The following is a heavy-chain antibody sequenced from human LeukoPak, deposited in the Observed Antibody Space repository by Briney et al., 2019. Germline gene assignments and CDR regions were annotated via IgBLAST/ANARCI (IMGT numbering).Heavy chain of an antibody. V-gene: IGHV1-2*02. CDR2: INPNSGGT. Sequence: ASVKVSCKASGYTFTGYYMHWVRQAPGQGLEWMGWINPNSGGTNYAQKFQGRVTMTRDTSISTAYMELSRLRSDDTAVYYCARARYDILTGYQNWFDPWGQGTLVTVSS. CDR3: ARARYDILTGYQNWFDP. J-gene: IGHJ5*02. CDR1: GYTFTGYY. D-gene: IGHD3-9*01.